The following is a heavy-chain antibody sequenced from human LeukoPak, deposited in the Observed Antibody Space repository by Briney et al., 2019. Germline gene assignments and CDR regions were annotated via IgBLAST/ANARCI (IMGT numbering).Heavy chain of an antibody. J-gene: IGHJ5*02. D-gene: IGHD5-12*01. CDR3: ASDLYSGYDH. V-gene: IGHV3-72*01. CDR1: GFTFSDHY. CDR2: TRNKANSYTT. Sequence: GGSLRLSCAASGFTFSDHYMDWVRQAPGKGLEWVGRTRNKANSYTTEYAASVKGRFTISRDDSKNSLYLQMNSLKTEDTAVYYCASDLYSGYDHWGQGTLVTVSS.